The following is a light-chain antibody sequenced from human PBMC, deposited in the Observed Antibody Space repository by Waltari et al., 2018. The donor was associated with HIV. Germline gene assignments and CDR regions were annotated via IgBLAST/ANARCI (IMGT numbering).Light chain of an antibody. Sequence: QVVLTQPPSASASLGASVKLTGTLSSGHLNYVIAWHEQKTKKGPLFLMKLNSDGRHSKGDGIPDRFSVSSSGAERYLTISSLQSEDEVDYFCQTWGTGIQVFGGGTRLTVL. J-gene: IGLJ2*01. CDR3: QTWGTGIQV. V-gene: IGLV4-69*01. CDR1: SGHLNYV. CDR2: LNSDGRH.